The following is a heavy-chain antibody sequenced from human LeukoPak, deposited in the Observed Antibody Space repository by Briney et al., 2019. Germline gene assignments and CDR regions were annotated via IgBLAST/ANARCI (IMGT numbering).Heavy chain of an antibody. CDR1: GGTFSSYA. J-gene: IGHJ5*02. CDR2: IIPIFGTA. CDR3: ARDQGIAVAGNNWFDP. D-gene: IGHD6-19*01. V-gene: IGHV1-69*05. Sequence: SVKVSCKASGGTFSSYAISWVRQAPGQGLEWMGRIIPIFGTANYAQKFQGRVTITTDESTSTAYMELSSLRSEDTAVYCCARDQGIAVAGNNWFDPWGQGTLVTVSS.